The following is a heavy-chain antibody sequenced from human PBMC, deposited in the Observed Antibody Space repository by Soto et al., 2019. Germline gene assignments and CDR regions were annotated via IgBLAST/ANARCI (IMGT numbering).Heavy chain of an antibody. J-gene: IGHJ5*02. D-gene: IGHD3-3*02. CDR1: GDSIISSDFY. V-gene: IGHV4-39*01. CDR2: IFYLGSS. CDR3: ARHSLALRKNNWFDP. Sequence: SETLSLTCTVSGDSIISSDFYWGWVRQPPGKGLERIGSIFYLGSSYYNPSLKSRVTMSVDTSKNQFSLRLRSVTAADTALYFCARHSLALRKNNWFDPWGQGIMVTVSS.